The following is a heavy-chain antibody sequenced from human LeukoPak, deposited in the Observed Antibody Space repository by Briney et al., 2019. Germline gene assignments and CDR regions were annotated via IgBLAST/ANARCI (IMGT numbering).Heavy chain of an antibody. CDR1: GGSISSYY. V-gene: IGHV4-30-4*01. CDR3: ARVLKEGCLLP. D-gene: IGHD2-21*01. J-gene: IGHJ5*02. CDR2: IYYSGST. Sequence: PSETLSLTCTVSGGSISSYYWSWIRQPPGKGLEWIGYIYYSGSTYYNPSLKSRVTISVDTSKNQFSLKLSSVTAADTAVYYCARVLKEGCLLPWGQGTLVTVSS.